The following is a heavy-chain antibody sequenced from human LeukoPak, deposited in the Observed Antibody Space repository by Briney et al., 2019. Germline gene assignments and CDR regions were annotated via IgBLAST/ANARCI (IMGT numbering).Heavy chain of an antibody. Sequence: ASVMVSCKASGYTFTSYDINWVRQATGQGLEWMGWMNPNSGNTGYAQKFQGRVTMTRNTSISTAYMELSSLRSEDTAVYYCARRIGTIFGVVVDYWGQGTLVTVSS. CDR2: MNPNSGNT. D-gene: IGHD3-3*01. J-gene: IGHJ4*02. CDR1: GYTFTSYD. CDR3: ARRIGTIFGVVVDY. V-gene: IGHV1-8*01.